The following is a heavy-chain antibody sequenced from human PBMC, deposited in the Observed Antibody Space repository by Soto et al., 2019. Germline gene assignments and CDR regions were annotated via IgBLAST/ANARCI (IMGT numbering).Heavy chain of an antibody. CDR1: GFTFSSYS. J-gene: IGHJ4*02. Sequence: PGGSLRLSCAASGFTFSSYSMNWVRQAPGKGLEWLSYISSSSSTIYYADSVKGRFTISRDNAKNSLYLQMNSLRAEDTAVYYWAKDKVQVDGSGYTTAHWGQGTLVTVSS. V-gene: IGHV3-48*01. D-gene: IGHD3-22*01. CDR3: AKDKVQVDGSGYTTAH. CDR2: ISSSSSTI.